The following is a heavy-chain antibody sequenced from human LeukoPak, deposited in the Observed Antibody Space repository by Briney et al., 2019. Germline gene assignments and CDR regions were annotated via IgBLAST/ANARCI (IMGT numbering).Heavy chain of an antibody. J-gene: IGHJ4*02. V-gene: IGHV4-31*03. CDR1: GGSISSGGYY. CDR2: IYYSGST. Sequence: SETLSLTCTVSGGSISSGGYYWSWIRQHPGKGLEWIGYIYYSGSTYYNPSLKSRVTISVDTSKNQFSLKLSSVTAADTAVYYCARWDPDWGTFDYWGQGTLVTVSS. CDR3: ARWDPDWGTFDY. D-gene: IGHD3-16*01.